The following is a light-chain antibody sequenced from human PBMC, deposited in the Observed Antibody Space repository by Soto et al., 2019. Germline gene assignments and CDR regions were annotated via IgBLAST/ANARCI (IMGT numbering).Light chain of an antibody. CDR2: DAS. CDR1: LSVNTY. V-gene: IGKV3-11*01. CDR3: QQRSNWPRT. J-gene: IGKJ1*01. Sequence: EIVLTQSPATLSLSPGERATLSCRASLSVNTYLAWYQQKPGQAPRLLIYDASNRATGIPPRFSGSGSGTDFTLTISRLEPEDFAVYYCQQRSNWPRTFSQGTKVEIK.